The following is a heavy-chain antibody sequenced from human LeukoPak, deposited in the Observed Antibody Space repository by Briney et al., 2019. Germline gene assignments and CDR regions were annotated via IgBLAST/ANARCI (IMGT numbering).Heavy chain of an antibody. D-gene: IGHD6-19*01. CDR3: AREIGYSSGWSAYGMDV. V-gene: IGHV1-8*01. Sequence: ASVKVSCKASGYTFTSYDINWVRQATGQGLEWMGWMNPNSGNTGYAQKFQGRVTMTRNTSISTAYMELSSLRSEDTAVYYCAREIGYSSGWSAYGMDVWGQGTTVTVSS. J-gene: IGHJ6*02. CDR1: GYTFTSYD. CDR2: MNPNSGNT.